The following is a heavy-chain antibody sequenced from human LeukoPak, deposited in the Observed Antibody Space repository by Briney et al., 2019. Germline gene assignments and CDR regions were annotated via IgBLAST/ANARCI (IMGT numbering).Heavy chain of an antibody. CDR2: IYYSGST. D-gene: IGHD1-14*01. Sequence: PSQTLSLTCTVSGGSISSSSYYWGWIRHPPGKGLEWIGSIYYSGSTYYNPSLKSRVTISVDTSKNQFSLKLSSVTAADTAVYYCARLAGFYSKTTDYWGQGTLVTVSS. J-gene: IGHJ4*02. V-gene: IGHV4-39*01. CDR1: GGSISSSSYY. CDR3: ARLAGFYSKTTDY.